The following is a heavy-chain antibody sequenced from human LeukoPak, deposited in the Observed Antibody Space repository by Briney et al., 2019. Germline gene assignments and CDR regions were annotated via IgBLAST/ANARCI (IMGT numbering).Heavy chain of an antibody. CDR1: GGSISSSSYY. CDR2: IYYSGST. V-gene: IGHV4-39*01. Sequence: KPSETLSLTCTVSGGSISSSSYYWGWIRQPPGKGLEWIGIIYYSGSTYCNPSLKSRLTISVDTSKNQFSLKLSSVTATDTAVYYCARRGYCSSTSCYEYWFDPWGQGTLVTVSS. D-gene: IGHD2-2*01. J-gene: IGHJ5*02. CDR3: ARRGYCSSTSCYEYWFDP.